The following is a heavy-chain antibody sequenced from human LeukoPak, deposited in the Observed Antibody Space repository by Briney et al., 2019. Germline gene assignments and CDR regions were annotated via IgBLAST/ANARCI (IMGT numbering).Heavy chain of an antibody. CDR2: IIKSGSYI. J-gene: IGHJ3*02. CDR3: ARAFLAPDAFDI. D-gene: IGHD3-3*01. CDR1: GFTFSDYS. V-gene: IGHV3-21*01. Sequence: PGGSLRLSCAASGFTFSDYSMNWVRQAPGKGLEWVSAIIKSGSYIYYADSVKGRFTISRDNAKNSLYLQMNSLRAEDTAVYYCARAFLAPDAFDIWGQGTMVTVSS.